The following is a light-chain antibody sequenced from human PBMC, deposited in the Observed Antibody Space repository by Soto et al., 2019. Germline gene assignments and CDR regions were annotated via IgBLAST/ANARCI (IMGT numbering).Light chain of an antibody. J-gene: IGLJ2*01. CDR1: SSDVGGYNF. V-gene: IGLV2-14*03. CDR2: DVR. Sequence: QSALTQPASVSGSPGQSITISCTGTSSDVGGYNFVSWYQQHPGKAPKFIIYDVRNRPSGVSNRFSGSRSGNTASLTISGLQAEDEADYYCSSYPSSSPVIFGGGTKVTVL. CDR3: SSYPSSSPVI.